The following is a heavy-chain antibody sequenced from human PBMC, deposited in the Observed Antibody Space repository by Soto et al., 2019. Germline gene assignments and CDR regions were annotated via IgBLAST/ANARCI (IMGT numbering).Heavy chain of an antibody. Sequence: PGGSLRLSCAASGFTFRSYWMTWLRQAPGKGLEWVSAISGSGGSTYYADSVKGRFTISRDNSKNTLYLQMNSLRAEDTAVYYCAKMQYCSSTSCYDYYYYYGMDVWGQGTTVTVSS. CDR3: AKMQYCSSTSCYDYYYYYGMDV. D-gene: IGHD2-2*01. CDR1: GFTFRSYW. V-gene: IGHV3-23*01. J-gene: IGHJ6*02. CDR2: ISGSGGST.